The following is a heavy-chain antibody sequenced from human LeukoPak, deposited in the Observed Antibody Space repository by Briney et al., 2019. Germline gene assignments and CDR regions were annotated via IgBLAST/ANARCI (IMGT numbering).Heavy chain of an antibody. V-gene: IGHV1-2*02. CDR3: ARPRAGQWLVRDWFDP. J-gene: IGHJ5*02. D-gene: IGHD6-19*01. CDR1: GYTFTGYY. CDR2: INPNSGGT. Sequence: ASVKVSCKASGYTFTGYYMHWVRQAPGQGLEWMGWINPNSGGTNYAQKFQGRVTMTRDTSISTAYMELSRLRSDDTAVYYCARPRAGQWLVRDWFDPWGQGTLVTVSS.